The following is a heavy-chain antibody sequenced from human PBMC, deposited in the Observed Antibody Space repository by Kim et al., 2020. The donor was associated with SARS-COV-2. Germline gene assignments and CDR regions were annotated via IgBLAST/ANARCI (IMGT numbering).Heavy chain of an antibody. V-gene: IGHV1-46*01. D-gene: IGHD2-2*01. CDR1: GYTFTSYY. CDR3: AREERPAASYYYGMDV. Sequence: ASVKVSCKASGYTFTSYYMHWVRQAPGQGLEWMGIINPSGGSTSYAQKFQGRVTMTRGTSTSTVYMELSSLRSEDTAVYYCAREERPAASYYYGMDVWGQGTTVTVSS. CDR2: INPSGGST. J-gene: IGHJ6*02.